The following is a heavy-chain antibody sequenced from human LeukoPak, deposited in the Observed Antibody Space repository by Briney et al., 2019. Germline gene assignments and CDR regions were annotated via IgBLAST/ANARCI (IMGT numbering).Heavy chain of an antibody. V-gene: IGHV3-30*02. Sequence: PGGSLRLSCAASGFIFSSYGMHWVRQPPGKGLEWVAFIRSDGSDKYYAASVKGRFTISRDNSKSTLYLQMNSLRAEDTAVYYCAKHDSSSDFWGQGTLVTVSS. CDR2: IRSDGSDK. CDR1: GFIFSSYG. D-gene: IGHD3-22*01. J-gene: IGHJ4*02. CDR3: AKHDSSSDF.